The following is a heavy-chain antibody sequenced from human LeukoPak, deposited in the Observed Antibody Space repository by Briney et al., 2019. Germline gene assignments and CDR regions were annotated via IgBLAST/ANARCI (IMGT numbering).Heavy chain of an antibody. CDR2: TYYRAKWYD. CDR3: ARETMIDGSGHCVY. J-gene: IGHJ4*02. D-gene: IGHD3-3*01. CDR1: GDSVSSNSAA. V-gene: IGHV6-1*01. Sequence: SQTLSLTCAISGDSVSSNSAAWNWIRQSPSRGLEWLGRTYYRAKWYDDYAVSVKSRISINPDTSKNQISLQLKSVTPEDTAVYYCARETMIDGSGHCVYWGQGSLVTVSS.